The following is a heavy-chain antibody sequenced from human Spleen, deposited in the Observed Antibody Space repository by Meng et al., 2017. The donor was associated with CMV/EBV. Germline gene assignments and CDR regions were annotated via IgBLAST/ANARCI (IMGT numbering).Heavy chain of an antibody. CDR3: AKDKMDTAMVDYGMDV. CDR1: GFTFDDYT. D-gene: IGHD5-18*01. V-gene: IGHV3-43*01. Sequence: GESLKISCAASGFTFDDYTMHWVRQALGKGLEWVSLISWDGGSTYYADSVKGRFTISRDNSKNSLYLQMNSLRTEDTALYYCAKDKMDTAMVDYGMDVWGQGTTVTVSS. CDR2: ISWDGGST. J-gene: IGHJ6*02.